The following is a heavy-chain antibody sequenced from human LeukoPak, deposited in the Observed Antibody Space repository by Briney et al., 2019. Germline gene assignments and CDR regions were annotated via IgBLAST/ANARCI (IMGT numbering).Heavy chain of an antibody. J-gene: IGHJ4*02. D-gene: IGHD2-15*01. CDR1: GFTFSSYW. CDR3: ARDGDWGGYSSPDQ. CDR2: IKSDGSNI. Sequence: PGGSLRLSCAASGFTFSSYWMHWVRQPPGKGLVWVSRIKSDGSNIVYADSVKGRFTISRDNAKNTLSLQMNSLRAEDTAVYYCARDGDWGGYSSPDQRGQGTLVTVSS. V-gene: IGHV3-74*01.